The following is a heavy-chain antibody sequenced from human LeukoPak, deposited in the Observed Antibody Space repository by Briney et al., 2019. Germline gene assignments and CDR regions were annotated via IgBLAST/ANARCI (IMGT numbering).Heavy chain of an antibody. V-gene: IGHV4-34*01. CDR3: ARGHYYGSGSYYNYFDY. CDR2: INHSGST. J-gene: IGHJ4*02. CDR1: GGSFSGYY. D-gene: IGHD3-10*01. Sequence: PSETLSLTCAVYGGSFSGYYWSWTRQPPGKGLEWIGEINHSGSTNYNPSLKSRVTISVDTSKNQFSLKLSSVTAADTAVYYCARGHYYGSGSYYNYFDYWGQGTLVTVSS.